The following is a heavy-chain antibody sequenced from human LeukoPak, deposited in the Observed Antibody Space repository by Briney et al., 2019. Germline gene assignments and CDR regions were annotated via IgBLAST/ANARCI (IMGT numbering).Heavy chain of an antibody. Sequence: GGSLRLSCAASGFTFSSYGMHWVRQAPGKGLEWVAVISYDGSNKYYADSVKGRFTISRDNSKNMLYLQMNSLRAEDTAVYYCAKDFGYWGQGTLVTVSS. CDR1: GFTFSSYG. D-gene: IGHD3-10*01. CDR3: AKDFGY. J-gene: IGHJ4*02. V-gene: IGHV3-30*18. CDR2: ISYDGSNK.